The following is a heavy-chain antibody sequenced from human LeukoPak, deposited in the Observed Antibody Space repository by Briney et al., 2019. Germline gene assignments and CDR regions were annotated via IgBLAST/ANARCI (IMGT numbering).Heavy chain of an antibody. D-gene: IGHD2-8*02. CDR1: GGSFSGYY. CDR2: INHSGST. V-gene: IGHV4-34*01. Sequence: PSETPSLTCAVYGGSFSGYYWSWIRQPPGKGLEWIGEINHSGSTNYNPSLKSRVTISVDTSKNQFSLKLSSVTAADTAVYYRARGSRRYCTGGVCPNCYYYMDVWRKGTTVTVSS. CDR3: ARGSRRYCTGGVCPNCYYYMDV. J-gene: IGHJ6*03.